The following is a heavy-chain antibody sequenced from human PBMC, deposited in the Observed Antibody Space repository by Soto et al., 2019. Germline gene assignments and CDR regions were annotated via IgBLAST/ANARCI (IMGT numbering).Heavy chain of an antibody. V-gene: IGHV1-3*01. CDR2: INAGDGGT. J-gene: IGHJ4*02. D-gene: IGHD3-22*01. CDR3: ARTGHSGSYDF. CDR1: GGTFNSYT. Sequence: ASVKVSCKASGGTFNSYTFSCVRQAPGQRLEWMGWINAGDGGTKYSENFQGRVTITRDTSASTVYLGLSSLSSEDTASYYCARTGHSGSYDFWGQGTLVTVSS.